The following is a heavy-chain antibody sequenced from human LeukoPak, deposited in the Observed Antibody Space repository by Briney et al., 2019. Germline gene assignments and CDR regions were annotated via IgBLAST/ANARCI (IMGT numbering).Heavy chain of an antibody. CDR1: GYSFTSYR. V-gene: IGHV5-10-1*01. D-gene: IGHD5-18*01. CDR3: ARHVLYSYGPQWWFDP. CDR2: IDASDSYT. Sequence: LGESLRIACKGSGYSFTSYRISWLRQMPGKGLEWMGWIDASDSYTNYSPSFQGHVTISTGKSISTAYLQGGSLKASDTAMYYCARHVLYSYGPQWWFDPWGQGTLVTVSS. J-gene: IGHJ5*02.